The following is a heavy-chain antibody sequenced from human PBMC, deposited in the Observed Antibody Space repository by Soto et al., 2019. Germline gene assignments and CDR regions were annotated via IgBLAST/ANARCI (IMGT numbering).Heavy chain of an antibody. CDR1: VFSFSTYA. CDR3: AKDQAAAGTISRYFQH. Sequence: GGSLRLSCAASVFSFSTYAMSWVRQAPGKGLEWVSGISGSGGTTYYADSVKGRFTISRDNSKNTLYLQVNSLRVEDTAVYYCAKDQAAAGTISRYFQHWGQGTLVTVSS. V-gene: IGHV3-23*01. J-gene: IGHJ1*01. D-gene: IGHD6-13*01. CDR2: ISGSGGTT.